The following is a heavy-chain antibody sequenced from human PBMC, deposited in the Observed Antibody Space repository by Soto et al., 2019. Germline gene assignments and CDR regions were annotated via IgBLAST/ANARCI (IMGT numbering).Heavy chain of an antibody. D-gene: IGHD6-6*01. CDR3: ASSSPFLY. V-gene: IGHV4-39*01. J-gene: IGHJ4*02. CDR2: IYYSGNT. Sequence: QLQLQESGPGLVKPSETLSLTCSVSSASLSSSTYYWSWIRQPPGRGPDWIGSIYYSGNTYYKPSLTIRVSISIDTSRNQFSLKLTSVTAADTGVYYCASSSPFLYWGPGIWVTVSS. CDR1: SASLSSSTYY.